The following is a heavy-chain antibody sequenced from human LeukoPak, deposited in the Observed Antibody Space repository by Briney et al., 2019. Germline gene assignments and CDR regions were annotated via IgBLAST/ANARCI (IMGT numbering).Heavy chain of an antibody. D-gene: IGHD3-10*01. CDR2: IYSGGST. V-gene: IGHV3-66*01. CDR1: GFTVSSNY. J-gene: IGHJ5*02. Sequence: GGSLRLSCAASGFTVSSNYMSWVRQAQGKGLEWVSVIYSGGSTYYADSVKGRFTISRDNSKNTLYLQMNSLRAEDTAVYYCARVYFGWFGEFDPWGQGTLVTVSS. CDR3: ARVYFGWFGEFDP.